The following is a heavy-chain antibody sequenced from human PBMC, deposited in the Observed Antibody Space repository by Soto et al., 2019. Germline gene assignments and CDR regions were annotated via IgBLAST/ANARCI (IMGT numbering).Heavy chain of an antibody. CDR1: GFTFTRYS. CDR2: ISSTTNYI. CDR3: ARESEDLTSNFDY. Sequence: EVQLVESGGGLVKPGGSLILSCAASGFTFTRYSMNWVRQAPGKGLEWVSSISSTTNYIYYGNSMKGRLTISRDNAKNSLYLEMNSLRAEDTAVYYCARESEDLTSNFDYWGQGTLVTVSS. J-gene: IGHJ4*02. V-gene: IGHV3-21*06.